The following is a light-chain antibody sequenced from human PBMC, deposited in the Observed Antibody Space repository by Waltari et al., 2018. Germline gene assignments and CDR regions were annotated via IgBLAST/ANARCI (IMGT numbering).Light chain of an antibody. Sequence: DTQLSQFPSTLAASVGDRVTITCRAREAINKWLAWYQQKPGKAPKVLIYDASTLQSGVPSRFSGSGSGTEFTLTIDSLQPDDFATYYCQQSYSTPPTFGQGTKVEIK. J-gene: IGKJ1*01. V-gene: IGKV1-5*01. CDR1: EAINKW. CDR3: QQSYSTPPT. CDR2: DAS.